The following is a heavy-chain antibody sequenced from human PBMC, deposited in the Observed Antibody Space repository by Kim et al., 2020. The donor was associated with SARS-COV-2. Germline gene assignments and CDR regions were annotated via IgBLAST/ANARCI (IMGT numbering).Heavy chain of an antibody. Sequence: ASVKVSCKASGYTFTSYGISWVRQAPGQGLEWMGWISAYNGNTNYAQKLQGRVTMTTDTSTSTAYMELRSLRSDDTAVYYCARMTVAGTESDAFDIWGQGTMVTVSS. CDR3: ARMTVAGTESDAFDI. CDR2: ISAYNGNT. J-gene: IGHJ3*02. CDR1: GYTFTSYG. D-gene: IGHD6-19*01. V-gene: IGHV1-18*01.